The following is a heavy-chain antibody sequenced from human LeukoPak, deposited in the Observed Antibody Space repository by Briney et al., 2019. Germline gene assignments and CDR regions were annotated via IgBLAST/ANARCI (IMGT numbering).Heavy chain of an antibody. CDR3: ARQGLSGCSYGYRPDLNWFDP. V-gene: IGHV4-39*01. Sequence: SETLSLTCTVSGGSISSSSYYWGWIRQPPGKGLEWIGSIYYSGSTYYNPSLKSRVTISVDTSKNQFSLKLSSVTAADTAVYYCARQGLSGCSYGYRPDLNWFDPWGQGTLVTVSS. CDR2: IYYSGST. J-gene: IGHJ5*02. CDR1: GGSISSSSYY. D-gene: IGHD5-18*01.